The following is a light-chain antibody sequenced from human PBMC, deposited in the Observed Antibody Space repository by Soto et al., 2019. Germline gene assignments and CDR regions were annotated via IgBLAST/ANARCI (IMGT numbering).Light chain of an antibody. CDR3: SSYTTRRTFV. CDR2: DVN. CDR1: SSDVGNYNF. J-gene: IGLJ1*01. V-gene: IGLV2-14*03. Sequence: QSALTQPASVSGSPGQSITISCTGTSSDVGNYNFVSWYQHHAGKAPKLVIYDVNNRPSGVSHRFSGSKSGNTASLTLSGLQAEDEADYYCSSYTTRRTFVFGTGTKLTVL.